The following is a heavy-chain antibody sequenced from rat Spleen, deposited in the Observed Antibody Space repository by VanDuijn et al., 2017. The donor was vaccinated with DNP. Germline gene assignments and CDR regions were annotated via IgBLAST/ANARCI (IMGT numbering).Heavy chain of an antibody. Sequence: EVQLQESGPGLVKPSQSLSLTCSVTGYSITTNYWGWVRKFPGNKMEWIGHISYSGSTTYNPSLKGRISITRDTSKNHFFLHLNSVTPEDTATYYCARWTYYFDYWGQGVMVTVSS. J-gene: IGHJ2*01. V-gene: IGHV3-1*01. CDR3: ARWTYYFDY. CDR1: GYSITTNY. CDR2: ISYSGST.